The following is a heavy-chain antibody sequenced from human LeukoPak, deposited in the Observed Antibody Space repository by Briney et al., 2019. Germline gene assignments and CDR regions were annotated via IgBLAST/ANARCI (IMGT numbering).Heavy chain of an antibody. CDR2: IYYSGST. CDR1: GGSISSYY. V-gene: IGHV4-59*01. D-gene: IGHD6-13*01. CDR3: ARGAVAAAGPPTFDY. Sequence: SETLSLTCTVSGGSISSYYWSWIRKPPGQGLGRIGYIYYSGSTNYNPSLKSRVPISVDTSKNQLSLKLSSVPAADTAVYYCARGAVAAAGPPTFDYWGQGTLVTVSS. J-gene: IGHJ4*02.